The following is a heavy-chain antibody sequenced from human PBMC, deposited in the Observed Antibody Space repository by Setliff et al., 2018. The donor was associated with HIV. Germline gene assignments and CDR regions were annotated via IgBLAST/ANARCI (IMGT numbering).Heavy chain of an antibody. CDR3: ATHVLQFLEWLSHFDY. D-gene: IGHD3-3*01. J-gene: IGHJ4*02. V-gene: IGHV4-59*01. CDR2: IYSSGST. Sequence: SETLSLTCTVSGGSISSNYWSWIRQPPGQGLEWIGYIYSSGSTNYNPSLKSRVTISVDTSKNLFALNLTSVTAADTAVYYCATHVLQFLEWLSHFDYWGQGTLVTVSS. CDR1: GGSISSNY.